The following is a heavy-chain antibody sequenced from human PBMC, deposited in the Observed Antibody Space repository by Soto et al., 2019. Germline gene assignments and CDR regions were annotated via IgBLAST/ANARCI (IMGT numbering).Heavy chain of an antibody. CDR3: ASLRQSRKGAFDI. Sequence: QLQLQESGSGLVKPSQTLSLTCAVSGVSISSGGYSWSWIRQPPGKGLEWIGYIDHSGSTYYNPSLKSRVTISVDRSKNQFSLKLSSVTAADTAVYYCASLRQSRKGAFDIWGQGTMVTVSS. CDR1: GVSISSGGYS. V-gene: IGHV4-30-2*01. CDR2: IDHSGST. J-gene: IGHJ3*02.